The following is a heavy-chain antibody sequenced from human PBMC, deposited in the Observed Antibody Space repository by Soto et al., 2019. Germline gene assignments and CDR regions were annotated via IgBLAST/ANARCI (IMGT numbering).Heavy chain of an antibody. CDR1: GGTFSGYA. V-gene: IGHV1-69*01. Sequence: QGQLMQSGAEVKKPGSSVKVSCKASGGTFSGYAISWVRQAPGQGLEWMGGIIPVLGITNYAQKFQGRITIAADESTGTAHMDLRSLSSEDTAVYYCAKDPRSITGTTSSEDFQQWGQGTLVTVSS. J-gene: IGHJ1*01. CDR2: IIPVLGIT. CDR3: AKDPRSITGTTSSEDFQQ. D-gene: IGHD1-20*01.